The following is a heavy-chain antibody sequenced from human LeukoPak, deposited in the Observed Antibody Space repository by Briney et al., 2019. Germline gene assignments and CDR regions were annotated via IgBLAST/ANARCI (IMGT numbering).Heavy chain of an antibody. V-gene: IGHV1-46*01. Sequence: ASVKVSCKASGYTFTSYYMHWLRQAPGQGLDWRGIINPSVGSTSYAQKFQGRVTMTRDTSTSTVYMELSSLRSEDTAVYYCARGRYNIVVVPAAKKAGPPDYWGQGTLVTVSS. J-gene: IGHJ4*02. D-gene: IGHD2-2*01. CDR1: GYTFTSYY. CDR3: ARGRYNIVVVPAAKKAGPPDY. CDR2: INPSVGST.